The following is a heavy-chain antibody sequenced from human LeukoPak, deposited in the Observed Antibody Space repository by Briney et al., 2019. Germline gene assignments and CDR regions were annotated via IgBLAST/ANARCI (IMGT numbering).Heavy chain of an antibody. J-gene: IGHJ5*01. CDR2: ISSSGGTI. D-gene: IGHD2-2*03. CDR1: GFTFSSYE. Sequence: GGSLRLSCAASGFTFSSYEMNWVRQAPGKGLEWVSFISSSGGTIYYADSVKGRFTISRDNADNSQYLQMNSLRAEDTAVYYCARDRGYCRSTSCYSYWFDSWGQGTLVTVSS. V-gene: IGHV3-48*03. CDR3: ARDRGYCRSTSCYSYWFDS.